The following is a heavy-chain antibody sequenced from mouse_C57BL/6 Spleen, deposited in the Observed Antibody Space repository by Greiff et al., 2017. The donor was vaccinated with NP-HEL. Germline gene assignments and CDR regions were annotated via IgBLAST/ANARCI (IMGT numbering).Heavy chain of an antibody. CDR2: INPGSGGT. CDR3: ARDGANWDEYFDV. D-gene: IGHD4-1*01. Sequence: VQLQQSGAELVRPGTSVKVSCKASGYAFTNYLIEWVKQRPGQGLEWIGVINPGSGGTNYNEKFKGKATLTADKSSSTAYMQLSSLTSEDSAVYFCARDGANWDEYFDVWGTGTTVTVSS. J-gene: IGHJ1*03. V-gene: IGHV1-54*01. CDR1: GYAFTNYL.